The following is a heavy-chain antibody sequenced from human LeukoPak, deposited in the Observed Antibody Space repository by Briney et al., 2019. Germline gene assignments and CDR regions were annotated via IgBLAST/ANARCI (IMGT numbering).Heavy chain of an antibody. J-gene: IGHJ4*02. Sequence: SETLSLTCGVSGASFSGYYWSWIRQPPGKWLEWIGEINHSGGTNYNPSLKTRVTISVDTSKKQFSLNLRSVTAEDTAVYYCATDRYYRSGRYYKFGYWGQGTLVSVSS. CDR1: GASFSGYY. CDR2: INHSGGT. CDR3: ATDRYYRSGRYYKFGY. V-gene: IGHV4-34*01. D-gene: IGHD3-10*01.